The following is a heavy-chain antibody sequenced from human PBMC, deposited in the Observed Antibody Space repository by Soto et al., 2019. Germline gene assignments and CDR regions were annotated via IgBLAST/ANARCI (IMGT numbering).Heavy chain of an antibody. CDR1: GYTFTSYG. CDR2: ISADNGNT. CDR3: ARSIVVVTALDY. J-gene: IGHJ4*02. D-gene: IGHD2-21*02. Sequence: ASAKVSCKASGYTFTSYGISWVRQAPGQGLEWMGWISADNGNTKYSQKFQGRVTITRDTSASTAYMELSSLRSEDTAVYYCARSIVVVTALDYWGQGTLVTVS. V-gene: IGHV1-18*01.